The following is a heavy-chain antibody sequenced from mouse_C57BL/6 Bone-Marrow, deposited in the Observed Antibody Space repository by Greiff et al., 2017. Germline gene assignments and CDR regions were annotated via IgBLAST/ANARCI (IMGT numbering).Heavy chain of an antibody. CDR1: GYSITSGYY. CDR3: ARDRDYDAMDY. Sequence: EVKLEESGPGLVKPSQSLSLTCSVTGYSITSGYYWNWIRQFPGNKLEWMGYISYDGSNNYNPSLKNRISITRDTSKNQLFLKLNSVTTEDTATYYCARDRDYDAMDYWGQGTSVTVSS. J-gene: IGHJ4*01. CDR2: ISYDGSN. V-gene: IGHV3-6*01.